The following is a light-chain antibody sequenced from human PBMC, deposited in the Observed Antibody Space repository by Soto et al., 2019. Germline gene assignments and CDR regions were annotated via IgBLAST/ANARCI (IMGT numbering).Light chain of an antibody. Sequence: EIVLTQSPGTLSLSPGERATLSCRASQSVSSSYLAWYQQKPGQAPRLLSYGASSRATGIPDRFSGSGSGTAFTLTISRVEPQDFAVYYFQQDGSSPWTFGPGTKVDIK. J-gene: IGKJ3*01. CDR3: QQDGSSPWT. CDR2: GAS. CDR1: QSVSSSY. V-gene: IGKV3-20*01.